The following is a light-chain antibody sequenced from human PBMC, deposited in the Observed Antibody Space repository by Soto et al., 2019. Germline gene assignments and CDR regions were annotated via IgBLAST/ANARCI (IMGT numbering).Light chain of an antibody. CDR3: NSYTNNNTFV. J-gene: IGLJ1*01. V-gene: IGLV2-14*01. Sequence: QSVLTQPASVSGSPGQSITISCTGTSSDVGGYNYVSLFQQHPGKAPKLMIYEVSNRPSGVSNRFSGSRSGNTASLTISGLQSEDEAEYYCNSYTNNNTFVFGTGTKVTVL. CDR2: EVS. CDR1: SSDVGGYNY.